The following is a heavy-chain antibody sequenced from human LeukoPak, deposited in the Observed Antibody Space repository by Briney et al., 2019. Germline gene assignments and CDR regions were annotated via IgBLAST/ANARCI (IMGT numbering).Heavy chain of an antibody. D-gene: IGHD2-21*02. J-gene: IGHJ4*02. CDR2: IKQDGSEK. CDR1: GFTFSSYW. V-gene: IGHV3-7*01. CDR3: ARDRHIVVVTAAPYFDY. Sequence: GGSLRLSCAASGFTFSSYWMSWVRQAPGKGLEGVANIKQDGSEKYYVDSVKGRFTISRDNAKNSLYLQMNSLRAEDTAVYYCARDRHIVVVTAAPYFDYWGQGTLVTVSS.